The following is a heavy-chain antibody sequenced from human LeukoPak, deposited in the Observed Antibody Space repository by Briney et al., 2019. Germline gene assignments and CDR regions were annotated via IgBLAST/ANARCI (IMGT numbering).Heavy chain of an antibody. D-gene: IGHD2-21*01. CDR1: GGSISSYY. J-gene: IGHJ4*02. CDR2: ISYSGST. V-gene: IGHV4-39*01. CDR3: ARRCAGGDCYGAFDY. Sequence: SETLSLTCTVSGGSISSYYWSWIRQPPGKGLEWIGSISYSGSTYYKPSLKSRVTISVDTSKNQFSLKLSSVTAADTAVYYCARRCAGGDCYGAFDYWGQGTLVTVSS.